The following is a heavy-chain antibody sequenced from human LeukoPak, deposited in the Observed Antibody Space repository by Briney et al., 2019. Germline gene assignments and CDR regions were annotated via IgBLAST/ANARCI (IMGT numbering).Heavy chain of an antibody. J-gene: IGHJ4*02. D-gene: IGHD3-22*01. CDR1: SGSISSYS. Sequence: PSETLSLTCTVSSGSISSYSWSWIRQPPGKGLEWIGYIYYSRTTYYNPSLKSRVTISADTSKNQFSLKLSSVTAADTAVYYCARPPANYYDSSGYYFDVWGQGILVTVSS. CDR2: IYYSRTT. V-gene: IGHV4-59*08. CDR3: ARPPANYYDSSGYYFDV.